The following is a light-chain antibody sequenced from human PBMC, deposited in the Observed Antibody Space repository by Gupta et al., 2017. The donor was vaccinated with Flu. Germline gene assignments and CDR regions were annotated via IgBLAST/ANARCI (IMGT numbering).Light chain of an antibody. Sequence: MVLTPYPLSLSVTPRAPASISCRSSHSLLHSDAYKYLDWYLQKPGQSPQLLIELGSNRASGVPDRFSGRGSGTDFTLTISSLQAEDVGVYYCLQAHNTPPTFGQGTKLEI. J-gene: IGKJ1*01. V-gene: IGKV2-28*01. CDR2: LGS. CDR1: HSLLHSDAYKY. CDR3: LQAHNTPPT.